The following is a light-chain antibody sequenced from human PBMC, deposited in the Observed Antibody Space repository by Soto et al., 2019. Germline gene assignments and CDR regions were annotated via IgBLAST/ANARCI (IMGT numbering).Light chain of an antibody. V-gene: IGKV1-39*01. CDR2: DAD. CDR1: QNINTY. Sequence: DIQMTQSPYSLSAAVGDRVTIACRASQNINTYLNWYQQKPGKAPKLLIFDADSLQNGVPSRFSGGESRTDFTLTITSLQPEDFETYYCKQPSSAPFTFGSGTKVDIK. CDR3: KQPSSAPFT. J-gene: IGKJ3*01.